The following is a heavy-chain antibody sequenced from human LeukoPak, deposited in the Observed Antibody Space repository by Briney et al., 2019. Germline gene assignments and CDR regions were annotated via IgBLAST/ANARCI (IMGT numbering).Heavy chain of an antibody. V-gene: IGHV4-34*01. CDR3: ARQHASGELSV. J-gene: IGHJ4*02. Sequence: SETLSLTCAVYGGSFSDYYWSWICQPPGKGLEWIGEINHSGSTNYNPSLKSRVTISVDTSKNQFSLKLSSVTAADTAVYYCARQHASGELSVWGQGTLVTVSS. CDR2: INHSGST. CDR1: GGSFSDYY. D-gene: IGHD3-16*02.